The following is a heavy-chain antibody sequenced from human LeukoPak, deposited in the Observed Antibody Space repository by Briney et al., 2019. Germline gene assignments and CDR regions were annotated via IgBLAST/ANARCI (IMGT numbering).Heavy chain of an antibody. J-gene: IGHJ3*02. CDR2: IIPILGIA. Sequence: SVKVSCKASGGTFSSYTISWVRQAPGQGLECMGRIIPILGIANYAQKFQGRVTITADKSTSTAYMELSSLGSEDTAVYYCARPMGIVGAAAIYDAFDIWGQGTMVTVSS. V-gene: IGHV1-69*02. CDR1: GGTFSSYT. CDR3: ARPMGIVGAAAIYDAFDI. D-gene: IGHD1-26*01.